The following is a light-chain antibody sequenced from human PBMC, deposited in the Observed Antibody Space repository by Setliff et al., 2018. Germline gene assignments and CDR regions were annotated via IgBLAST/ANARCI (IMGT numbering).Light chain of an antibody. Sequence: QSALTQPPSASGSPGQSLTISCTGTSSDIGAYKFVSWYQQHPGKAPRLIIYELTQRPSGVPDRFSGSKSGNTASLTVSGLQAEDEADYYCSSYAASDNPYVFGTGTKVTVL. CDR2: ELT. V-gene: IGLV2-8*01. CDR1: SSDIGAYKF. J-gene: IGLJ1*01. CDR3: SSYAASDNPYV.